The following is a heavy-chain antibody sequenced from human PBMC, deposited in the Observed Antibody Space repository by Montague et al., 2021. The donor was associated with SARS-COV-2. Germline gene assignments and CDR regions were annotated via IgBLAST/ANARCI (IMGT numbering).Heavy chain of an antibody. Sequence: SLRLSCAASGFTVSEYPMSWVRQAPGKGLEWVSVIYTGYGGTVDVTRKYADSVKGRFTISRDNSRRTLDLQMNSLRAEDAAVYYCAKGNWGDSWGQGILVIVSS. V-gene: IGHV3-23*03. CDR2: IYTGYGGTVDVTR. CDR3: AKGNWGDS. J-gene: IGHJ5*01. CDR1: GFTVSEYP.